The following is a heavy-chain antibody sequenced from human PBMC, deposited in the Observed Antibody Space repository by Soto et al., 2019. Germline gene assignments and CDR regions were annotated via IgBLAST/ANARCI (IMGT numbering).Heavy chain of an antibody. Sequence: GGSLRLSCAGSGFTFSNYAMSWVRQAPGKGLAWVSAISGSGGSTYYADSVKGRLTISRDNSKNTLYLQMNSLRAEDTALYYCAKVPVGATGRFDYWGQGTLVTVSS. CDR2: ISGSGGST. J-gene: IGHJ4*02. CDR3: AKVPVGATGRFDY. V-gene: IGHV3-23*01. CDR1: GFTFSNYA. D-gene: IGHD1-26*01.